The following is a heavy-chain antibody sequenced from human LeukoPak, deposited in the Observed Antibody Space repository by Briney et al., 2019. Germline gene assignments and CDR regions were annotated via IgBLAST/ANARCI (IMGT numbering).Heavy chain of an antibody. CDR3: ARDCERLVNYYYYMGV. Sequence: PGGSLSLSCAASIFTFCSYSMNWVPQAPGKGREGVLSTSSSSSYIYYTDSVKGLITISRDNAEISLYLQKNSLRGEDTAVYYGARDCERLVNYYYYMGVWGKGTTVTIS. J-gene: IGHJ6*03. CDR2: TSSSSSYI. V-gene: IGHV3-21*01. CDR1: IFTFCSYS. D-gene: IGHD6-25*01.